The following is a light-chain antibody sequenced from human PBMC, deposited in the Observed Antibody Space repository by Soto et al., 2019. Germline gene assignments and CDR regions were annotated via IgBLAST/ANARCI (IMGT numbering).Light chain of an antibody. V-gene: IGKV3-20*01. Sequence: EIVLTQSPDTLALSAGEGATLSCRASQSVTYDQLAWYRQTPGQAPRLLIYGASSRAAGIPDRFSGSGSGTDFTLTISRLEPEDFAVYHCQQYGDLPPTFGQGTKVDI. CDR1: QSVTYDQ. J-gene: IGKJ1*01. CDR2: GAS. CDR3: QQYGDLPPT.